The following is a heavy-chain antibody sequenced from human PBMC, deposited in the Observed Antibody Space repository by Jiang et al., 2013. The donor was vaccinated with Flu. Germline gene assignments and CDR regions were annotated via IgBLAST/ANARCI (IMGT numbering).Heavy chain of an antibody. Sequence: PGLVKPSQTLSLTCTVSGGSISSGDHYWSWIRQSAGKGLEWIGRIYTSGSTNYNPSLKSRVTISVDTSKKQFSLKLSSVTAADTAVYYCARDGWGLDGMDVWGQGTTVTVSS. CDR3: ARDGWGLDGMDV. J-gene: IGHJ6*02. CDR1: GGSISSGDHY. D-gene: IGHD3-16*01. CDR2: IYTSGST. V-gene: IGHV4-61*02.